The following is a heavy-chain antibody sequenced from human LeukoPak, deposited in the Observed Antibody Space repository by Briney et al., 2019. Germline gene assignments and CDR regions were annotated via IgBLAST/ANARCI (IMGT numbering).Heavy chain of an antibody. CDR1: GFTFTSYA. Sequence: PGGSLRLSCSGSGFTFTSYATHWVRQAPGKGLEYVSSISGNGGSTYYADSVNGSFTISRDNSKNQVYLQMSSLRDDDTAFYYCVKGGLYSGDYYGHWGQGTLVTVSS. J-gene: IGHJ4*02. D-gene: IGHD1-26*01. V-gene: IGHV3-64D*06. CDR3: VKGGLYSGDYYGH. CDR2: ISGNGGST.